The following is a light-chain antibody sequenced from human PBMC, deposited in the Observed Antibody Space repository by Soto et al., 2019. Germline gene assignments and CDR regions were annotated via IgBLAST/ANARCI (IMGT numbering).Light chain of an antibody. V-gene: IGKV3-15*01. CDR1: QSVSSN. CDR3: QQYNNWPGT. CDR2: GAS. J-gene: IGKJ2*01. Sequence: EIVMTQSPATLYVSPGERATLSCRASQSVSSNLAWYQQKPGQAPRLLIYGASTRATGIPARFSGSGSGTELTLTISSLQSEDFAVYYCQQYNNWPGTFGQGTKLEIK.